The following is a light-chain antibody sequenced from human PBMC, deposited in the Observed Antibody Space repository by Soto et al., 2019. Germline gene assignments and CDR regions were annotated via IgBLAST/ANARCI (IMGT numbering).Light chain of an antibody. V-gene: IGLV1-51*02. J-gene: IGLJ1*01. CDR1: SSNIGTNY. CDR3: GTWDSSLSGNFV. CDR2: ENN. Sequence: QSALTQPPSVSAAPGQKVTISCSGSSSNIGTNYVSWYQQLPGTAPKLLIYENNKRPSGIPDRFSGSRSGTSATLGITGLQTGDEDDYYCGTWDSSLSGNFVFGTGTKVTVL.